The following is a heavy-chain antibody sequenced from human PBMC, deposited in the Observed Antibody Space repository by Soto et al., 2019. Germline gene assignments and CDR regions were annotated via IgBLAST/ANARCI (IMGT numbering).Heavy chain of an antibody. CDR2: IWFDGSKK. V-gene: IGHV3-33*01. CDR3: ARSIGLGIDF. Sequence: QVQLVESGGGVVQPGTSLRLSCAASGFSFNTHGMHWIRQTPAKGLEWVAVIWFDGSKKYYEDSVTGRFTISRDNSRSALYLEMDSLRVEDTGVYYCARSIGLGIDFWGQGTLVTVSS. D-gene: IGHD3-3*02. CDR1: GFSFNTHG. J-gene: IGHJ4*02.